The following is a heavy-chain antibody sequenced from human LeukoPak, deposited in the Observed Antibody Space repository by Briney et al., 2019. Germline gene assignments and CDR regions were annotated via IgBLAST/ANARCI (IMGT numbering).Heavy chain of an antibody. V-gene: IGHV4-61*01. CDR2: IYYTGGT. CDR3: AREDYCSGGSCYSGYFQH. CDR1: GGSVSSGSYY. Sequence: SETLSLACTVSGGSVSSGSYYWSWIRQPPGKGLELIGYIYYTGGTNYHPSLKSRVTISVDTSKNQFSLKLSSVTAADTAVYYCAREDYCSGGSCYSGYFQHWGQGTLVTVSS. J-gene: IGHJ1*01. D-gene: IGHD2-15*01.